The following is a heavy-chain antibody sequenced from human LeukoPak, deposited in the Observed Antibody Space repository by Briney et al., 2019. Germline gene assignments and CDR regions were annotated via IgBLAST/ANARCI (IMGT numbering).Heavy chain of an antibody. D-gene: IGHD2-2*01. CDR2: ISSSSSYI. CDR3: AREYCSGTSCYGYFDY. Sequence: GGSPRLSCAASGFTFSSYSMDWVRQAPGKGLEWVSSISSSSSYIYYADSVKGRFTISRDTAKNSLSLQMNSLRAEDTAVYYCAREYCSGTSCYGYFDYWGQGTLVTVSS. CDR1: GFTFSSYS. V-gene: IGHV3-21*01. J-gene: IGHJ4*02.